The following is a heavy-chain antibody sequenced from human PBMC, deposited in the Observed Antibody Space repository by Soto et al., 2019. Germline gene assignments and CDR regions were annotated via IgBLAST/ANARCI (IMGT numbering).Heavy chain of an antibody. Sequence: GGSLRLSCAASGFTFTNYAMTWVRQAPGQGLEWVSTISAGGSTTFYADSVKGRFTVSRDTSKNTLLLQMNSLRLDDTAVYFCARGTFGPDFWGQGTLVTVSS. CDR1: GFTFTNYA. CDR3: ARGTFGPDF. J-gene: IGHJ4*02. D-gene: IGHD3-3*02. CDR2: ISAGGSTT. V-gene: IGHV3-23*01.